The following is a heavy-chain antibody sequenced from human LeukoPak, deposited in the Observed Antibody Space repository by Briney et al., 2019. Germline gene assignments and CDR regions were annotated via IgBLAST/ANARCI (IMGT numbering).Heavy chain of an antibody. J-gene: IGHJ3*02. Sequence: SVKGRFTIFRDNAKNSLYLQMSSLRAEDTAVYYCARVGSGGAFDIWGQGTMVTVSP. CDR3: ARVGSGGAFDI. V-gene: IGHV3-21*01. D-gene: IGHD3-16*01.